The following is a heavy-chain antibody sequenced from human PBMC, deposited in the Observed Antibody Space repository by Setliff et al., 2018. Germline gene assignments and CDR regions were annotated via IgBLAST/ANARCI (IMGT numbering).Heavy chain of an antibody. J-gene: IGHJ4*02. CDR3: AKIGSSLDY. D-gene: IGHD3-16*01. CDR1: GASLTGNY. CDR2: VYTSGNT. V-gene: IGHV4-4*07. Sequence: SETLSLTCTVSGASLTGNYWTWIRQPAGKGLEWIGRVYTSGNTNYNTYLKSRLTMSVDTSKNQFSLKLRSVTAADTAVYYCAKIGSSLDYWGQGSLVTVSS.